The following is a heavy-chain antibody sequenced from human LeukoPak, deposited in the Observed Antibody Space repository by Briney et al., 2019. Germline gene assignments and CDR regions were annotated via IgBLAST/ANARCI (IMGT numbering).Heavy chain of an antibody. Sequence: GGSLRLSCAASGFTFSSYWMTWVRQTPGKGLEWVANIKEDGSAKYYVDSVRGRFTISRDNAKKSLYLQMNSLRAEDTAVYFCARDPYGDYYFDYWGQGTLVTVSS. J-gene: IGHJ4*02. CDR2: IKEDGSAK. V-gene: IGHV3-7*01. CDR1: GFTFSSYW. CDR3: ARDPYGDYYFDY. D-gene: IGHD4-17*01.